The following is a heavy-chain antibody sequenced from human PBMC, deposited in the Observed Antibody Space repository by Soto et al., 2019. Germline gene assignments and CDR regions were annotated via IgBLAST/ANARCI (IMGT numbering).Heavy chain of an antibody. CDR1: GFTFSSYG. D-gene: IGHD6-13*01. V-gene: IGHV3-30*03. J-gene: IGHJ6*02. CDR3: AIIPVIAEAGGSSGFHGSAPQYYYGMDV. CDR2: ISYDGRNK. Sequence: QVQLVESGGGVVQPGRSLRLSCAASGFTFSSYGMHWVRQAPVKGLGWVAVISYDGRNKYYADSVKGQFTISRDNSKKTLYRQMNSLRAEDTAVYYCAIIPVIAEAGGSSGFHGSAPQYYYGMDVWGQGTTVTVSS.